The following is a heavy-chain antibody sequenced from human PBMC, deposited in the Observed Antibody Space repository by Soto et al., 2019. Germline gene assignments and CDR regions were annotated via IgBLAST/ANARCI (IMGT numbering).Heavy chain of an antibody. CDR3: ARDGLRHSSAQVY. J-gene: IGHJ4*02. Sequence: QVQLVQSGAEVKKPGSSVKVSCKASGGTFSSYAISWVRQAPGQGLEWMGGIIPIVGTANYAQKFQARVTIAADESTSTAYMELSSLRSEDTAVYYCARDGLRHSSAQVYWGQGTLVTVSS. V-gene: IGHV1-69*12. CDR2: IIPIVGTA. D-gene: IGHD4-17*01. CDR1: GGTFSSYA.